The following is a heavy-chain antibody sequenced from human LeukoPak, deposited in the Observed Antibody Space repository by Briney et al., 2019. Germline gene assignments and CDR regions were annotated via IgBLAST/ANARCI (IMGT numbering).Heavy chain of an antibody. V-gene: IGHV4-34*01. CDR1: GGSFSGYY. CDR2: INHSGST. D-gene: IGHD3-3*01. Sequence: PAETLSLTCAVYGGSFSGYYWSWIRQPPGKGLEWIGEINHSGSTNYNPSLKSRVTISVDTSKNQFSLKLSSVTAADTAVYYCADGGSYYDFCSGYRYFDYWGQGTLVTVSS. J-gene: IGHJ4*02. CDR3: ADGGSYYDFCSGYRYFDY.